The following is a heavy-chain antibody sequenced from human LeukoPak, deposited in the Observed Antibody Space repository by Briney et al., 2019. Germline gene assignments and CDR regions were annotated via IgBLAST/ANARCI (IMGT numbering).Heavy chain of an antibody. Sequence: ASVKVSCKASGYIFTSYYMHWVRQAPGQGLEWMGWINPNSGGTNYAQKFQARVTMTRDTSISTAYMELSRLRSDDTAVCYCARDLMDVRGVITPENYFDYWGQGTLVTVSS. CDR2: INPNSGGT. J-gene: IGHJ4*02. CDR1: GYIFTSYY. D-gene: IGHD3-10*02. CDR3: ARDLMDVRGVITPENYFDY. V-gene: IGHV1-2*02.